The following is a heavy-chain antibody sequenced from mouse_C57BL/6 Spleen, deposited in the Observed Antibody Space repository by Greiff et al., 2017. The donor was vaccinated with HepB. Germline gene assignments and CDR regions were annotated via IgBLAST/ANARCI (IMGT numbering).Heavy chain of an antibody. J-gene: IGHJ3*01. D-gene: IGHD3-2*02. CDR1: GYTFTSYG. CDR3: ARDSSGYEDAY. V-gene: IGHV1-81*01. CDR2: IYPRSGNT. Sequence: QVQLQQSGAELARPGASVKLSCKASGYTFTSYGISWVKQRTGQGLEWIGEIYPRSGNTYYNEKLKGKATLTADKSSSTAYMELRSLTSEDSAVYFCARDSSGYEDAYWGQGTLVTVSA.